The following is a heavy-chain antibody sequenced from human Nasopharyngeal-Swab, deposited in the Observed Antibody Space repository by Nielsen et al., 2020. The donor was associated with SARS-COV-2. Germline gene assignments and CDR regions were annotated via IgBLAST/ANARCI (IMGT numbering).Heavy chain of an antibody. CDR2: IGGSGGST. Sequence: LSLTCAASGFTFSGYAMSWVRQAPGKGLEWVSGIGGSGGSTYYADSVKGRFTISRDNARNSVYLQLNSLRAEDTALYYCATWKGSNWFDYWGQGTLVTVSS. J-gene: IGHJ4*02. D-gene: IGHD6-13*01. CDR3: ATWKGSNWFDY. CDR1: GFTFSGYA. V-gene: IGHV3-23*01.